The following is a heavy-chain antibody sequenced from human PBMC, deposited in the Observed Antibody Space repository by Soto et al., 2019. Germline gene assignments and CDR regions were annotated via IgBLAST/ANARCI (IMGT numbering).Heavy chain of an antibody. D-gene: IGHD3-3*02. CDR3: ARLIFVYSKKQPYGMHV. Sequence: SETLSLTCTVSGGSISSSSYYWGWIRQPPGKGLEWIGSIYYSGSTYYNPSLKSRVTISVDTSKNQFSLKLSSVTAADTAVYYCARLIFVYSKKQPYGMHVWGQGTTVTVSS. CDR1: GGSISSSSYY. J-gene: IGHJ6*02. CDR2: IYYSGST. V-gene: IGHV4-39*01.